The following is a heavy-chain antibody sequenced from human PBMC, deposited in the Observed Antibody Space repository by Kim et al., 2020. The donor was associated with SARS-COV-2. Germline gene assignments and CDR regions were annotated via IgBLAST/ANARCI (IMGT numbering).Heavy chain of an antibody. CDR1: GGSFSGYY. CDR2: INHSGST. Sequence: SETLSLTCAVYGGSFSGYYWSWIRQPPGKGLEWIGEINHSGSTNYNPSLKSRVTISVDTSKNQFSLKLSSVTAADTAVYYCAISEADCSSTSCYFSILGYWGQGTLVTVSS. CDR3: AISEADCSSTSCYFSILGY. D-gene: IGHD2-2*01. V-gene: IGHV4-34*01. J-gene: IGHJ4*02.